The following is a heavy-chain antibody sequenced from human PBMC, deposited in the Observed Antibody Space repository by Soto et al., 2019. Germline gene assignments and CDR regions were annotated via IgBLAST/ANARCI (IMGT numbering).Heavy chain of an antibody. CDR2: IYPGDSDT. Sequence: GESLKVSCKGSGYSFTTYRIGWVRQMPGKGLEGMVIIYPGDSDTRYSPSFQGQVTISADKSINTTYLQWSSPKASDTAIYYCARQAAAGKYYYAMEVWVQGTTVTVT. CDR1: GYSFTTYR. J-gene: IGHJ6*02. CDR3: ARQAAAGKYYYAMEV. D-gene: IGHD6-13*01. V-gene: IGHV5-51*01.